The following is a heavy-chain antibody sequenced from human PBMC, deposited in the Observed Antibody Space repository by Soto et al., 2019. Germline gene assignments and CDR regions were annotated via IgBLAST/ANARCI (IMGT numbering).Heavy chain of an antibody. D-gene: IGHD1-26*01. V-gene: IGHV1-69*01. J-gene: IGHJ5*01. CDR3: ARWGKWELPDS. CDR2: IIPIFGTA. CDR1: GGTFSSYA. Sequence: QVQLVQSGAEVKKPGSSGRVSCKASGGTFSSYAISWVRQAPGRGLEWMGGIIPIFGTANYAQKFQGIVTITAAESTSNAYMELSSLRSEDRAVYYCARWGKWELPDSWGQGTLVT.